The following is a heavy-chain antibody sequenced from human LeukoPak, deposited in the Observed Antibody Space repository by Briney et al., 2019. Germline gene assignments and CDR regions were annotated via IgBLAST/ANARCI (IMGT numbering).Heavy chain of an antibody. Sequence: QTGGSLRLSCAASGFTFSNYAVSWVRQAPGKGLDWVSVISGPGTSTSYGNSVKGRFTISRDNSKNTVFLQMNSLRAEDTAVYYCARGGWVSSDAFDVRGQGTMVTVSS. J-gene: IGHJ3*01. V-gene: IGHV3-23*01. D-gene: IGHD5/OR15-5a*01. CDR1: GFTFSNYA. CDR3: ARGGWVSSDAFDV. CDR2: ISGPGTST.